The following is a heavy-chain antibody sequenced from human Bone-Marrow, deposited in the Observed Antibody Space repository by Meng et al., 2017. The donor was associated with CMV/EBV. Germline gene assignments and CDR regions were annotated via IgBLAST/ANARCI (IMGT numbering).Heavy chain of an antibody. J-gene: IGHJ4*02. CDR3: ARHGLTTVGDF. CDR2: IDPGDSYT. D-gene: IGHD4-23*01. Sequence: SCKGSGDSFTRYWISWVRQMPGKGLEWMGRIDPGDSYTNYSPSFQGHVTISVDKSSSTAYLQWSSLKASDTAMYYCARHGLTTVGDFWGQGTLVTVSS. V-gene: IGHV5-10-1*01. CDR1: GDSFTRYW.